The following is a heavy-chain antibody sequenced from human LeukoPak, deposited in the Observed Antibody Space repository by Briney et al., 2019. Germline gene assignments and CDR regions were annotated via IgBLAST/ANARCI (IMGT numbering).Heavy chain of an antibody. CDR1: GGSISSYY. J-gene: IGHJ4*02. CDR3: ARGGEYTVTPRYFDY. CDR2: IFYSGST. Sequence: SETLSLTCTVSGGSISSYYWSWIRQPPGKGLEWIGYIFYSGSTNYNPSLKSRVSISVDTSKNQFSLKLSSVTAADTAVYYCARGGEYTVTPRYFDYWGQGTLVTVSS. D-gene: IGHD4-17*01. V-gene: IGHV4-59*12.